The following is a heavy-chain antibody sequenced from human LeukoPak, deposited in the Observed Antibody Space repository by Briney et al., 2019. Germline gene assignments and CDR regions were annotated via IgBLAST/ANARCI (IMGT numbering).Heavy chain of an antibody. D-gene: IGHD6-13*01. V-gene: IGHV3-74*01. Sequence: GGSLTLSCAASGFAFSSYWMHWVRQAPGKGLVWVSRINSDGSSTSYADSVKGRFTISRDNAKNTLYLQMNSLRAEDTAVYYCASSQPYSSSWYRWYFDLWGRGTLVTVSS. CDR1: GFAFSSYW. J-gene: IGHJ2*01. CDR2: INSDGSST. CDR3: ASSQPYSSSWYRWYFDL.